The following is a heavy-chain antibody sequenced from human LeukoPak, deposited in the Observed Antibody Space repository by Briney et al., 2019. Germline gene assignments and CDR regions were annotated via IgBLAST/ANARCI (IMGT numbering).Heavy chain of an antibody. V-gene: IGHV3-23*01. J-gene: IGHJ4*02. CDR2: ISKSGAST. D-gene: IGHD1-26*01. CDR1: GFTFSSFA. CDR3: ARIVGATAYIDY. Sequence: GGSLRLSCAASGFTFSSFAMSWVRRPPGKGLRWVSAISKSGASTDYADSVKGRFTISRDNSKSTLYLQMNSLKASDTAMYYCARIVGATAYIDYWGQGTLVTVSS.